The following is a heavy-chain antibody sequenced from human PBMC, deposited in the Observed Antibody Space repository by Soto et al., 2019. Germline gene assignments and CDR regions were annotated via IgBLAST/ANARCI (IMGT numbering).Heavy chain of an antibody. Sequence: EVQLVESGGGLVQPGGSLRLSCAASGLTFSSYWMHWVRQAPGKGLVWVSRISTDGSVTTYADSVKGRFTISRDNAKNTLYLQINSLGTEDTAVYYCARAPYSSGWWGFDYWGQGTRVTVSS. J-gene: IGHJ4*02. V-gene: IGHV3-74*01. CDR2: ISTDGSVT. D-gene: IGHD6-19*01. CDR1: GLTFSSYW. CDR3: ARAPYSSGWWGFDY.